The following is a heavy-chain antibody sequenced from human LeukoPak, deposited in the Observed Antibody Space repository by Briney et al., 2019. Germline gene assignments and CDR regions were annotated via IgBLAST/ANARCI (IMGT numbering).Heavy chain of an antibody. D-gene: IGHD1-20*01. CDR3: VKVFRHNWSYDY. Sequence: GGSLRLSCSASGFIFRTSAMHWVRQAPGKGFEYVSAIGTSGVTTYYADSVKGRFTISRDNSRNTVYLQMSSLRPEDTAAYHCVKVFRHNWSYDYWGQGTLVTVSS. J-gene: IGHJ4*02. CDR2: IGTSGVTT. V-gene: IGHV3-64D*09. CDR1: GFIFRTSA.